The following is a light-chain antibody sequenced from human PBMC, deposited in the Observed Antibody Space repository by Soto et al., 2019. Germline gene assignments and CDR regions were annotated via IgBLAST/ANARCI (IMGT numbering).Light chain of an antibody. CDR2: DAS. Sequence: EIVLTQFPATLSVSPGDTATLSCRASQSVSNFLGWYQQKPGQAPRLLIYDASNRAAGIPARFSGSGSGTDFTLTINNLEPEDFAVYYCQQRSTNWRWTFGQGTKVDIK. V-gene: IGKV3-11*01. CDR1: QSVSNF. J-gene: IGKJ1*01. CDR3: QQRSTNWRWT.